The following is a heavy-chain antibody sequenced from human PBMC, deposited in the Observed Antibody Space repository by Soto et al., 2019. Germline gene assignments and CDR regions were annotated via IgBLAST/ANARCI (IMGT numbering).Heavy chain of an antibody. CDR3: ARAECDGGSCYTLVGLRYGMDV. D-gene: IGHD2-15*01. V-gene: IGHV3-30-3*01. CDR2: ISYDGNNK. J-gene: IGHJ6*02. Sequence: QVQLVESGGGVVQPGRSLRLSCAASGFTFSSYAMYWVRQAPGKGLEWVAVISYDGNNKYYADSVKGRFTISRDNSKITLYLQMNSLRAEDTAVYYCARAECDGGSCYTLVGLRYGMDVWGQGTTVTVSS. CDR1: GFTFSSYA.